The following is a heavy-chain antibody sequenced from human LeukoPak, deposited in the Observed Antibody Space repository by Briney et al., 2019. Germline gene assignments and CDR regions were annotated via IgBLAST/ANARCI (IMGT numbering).Heavy chain of an antibody. D-gene: IGHD2-21*02. Sequence: SEALSLTCAVYGGSFSGSYWGWIRQPPGKGLEWVGSIYYSGNTNYNPSLKSRVTMSVDTSKNHFSLRLRSVTAADTAVFYCVRHRAYCDGDCYSQYFDYWGQGTLVTVSS. J-gene: IGHJ4*02. CDR2: IYYSGNT. CDR3: VRHRAYCDGDCYSQYFDY. V-gene: IGHV4-34*01. CDR1: GGSFSGSY.